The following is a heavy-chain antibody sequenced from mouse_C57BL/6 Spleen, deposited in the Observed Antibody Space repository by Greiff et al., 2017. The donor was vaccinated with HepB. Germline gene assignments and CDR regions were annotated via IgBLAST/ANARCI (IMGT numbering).Heavy chain of an antibody. J-gene: IGHJ3*01. D-gene: IGHD3-2*02. CDR3: ARSGGSSGSEFAY. CDR2: IDPSDSYT. Sequence: QVQLQQSGAELVKPGASVKLSCKASGYTFTSYWMQWVKQRPGQGLEWIGEIDPSDSYTNYNQKFKGKATLTVDTSSSTAYMQLSSLTSEDSAVYYCARSGGSSGSEFAYWGQGTLVTVSA. CDR1: GYTFTSYW. V-gene: IGHV1-50*01.